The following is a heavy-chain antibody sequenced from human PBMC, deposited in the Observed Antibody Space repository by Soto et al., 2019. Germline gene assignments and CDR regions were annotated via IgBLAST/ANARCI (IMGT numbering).Heavy chain of an antibody. CDR3: ARVYDFWSGPPYYYYGMDV. D-gene: IGHD3-3*01. CDR1: GGTFSSYA. V-gene: IGHV1-69*01. Sequence: QVQLVQSGAEVKKPGSSVKVSCKASGGTFSSYAISWVRQAPGQGLEWMGGIIPIFGTANYAQKFQGRVTITADECTSTAYMELSSLRSEDTAVYYCARVYDFWSGPPYYYYGMDVWGQGTTVTVSS. CDR2: IIPIFGTA. J-gene: IGHJ6*02.